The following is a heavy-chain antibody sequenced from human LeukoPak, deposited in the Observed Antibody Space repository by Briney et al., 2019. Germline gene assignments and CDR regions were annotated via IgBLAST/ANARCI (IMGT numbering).Heavy chain of an antibody. CDR1: GYTFTRND. Sequence: ASVKVSCKTSGYTFTRNDINWVRQATGQGLEWMGWMNPNSGNLGYAQKFQGRVTITRDNSISTAYMELNSLTAEDTAVYYCARAISDSTGYYAYYFDSWGQGTLVTVSS. CDR3: ARAISDSTGYYAYYFDS. V-gene: IGHV1-8*03. J-gene: IGHJ4*02. CDR2: MNPNSGNL. D-gene: IGHD3-22*01.